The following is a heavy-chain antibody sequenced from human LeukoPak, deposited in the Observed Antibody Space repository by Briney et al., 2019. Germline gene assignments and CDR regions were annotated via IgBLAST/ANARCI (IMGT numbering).Heavy chain of an antibody. J-gene: IGHJ4*02. D-gene: IGHD3-22*01. Sequence: SETLSLTCTVSGGSISSSSYYWGWIRQPPGKGLEWIGSIYYSGSTYYNPSLKSRVTISVDTSKNQFSLKLSSVTAADTAVYYCASARVVALDYWGQGTLVTVSS. V-gene: IGHV4-39*07. CDR3: ASARVVALDY. CDR2: IYYSGST. CDR1: GGSISSSSYY.